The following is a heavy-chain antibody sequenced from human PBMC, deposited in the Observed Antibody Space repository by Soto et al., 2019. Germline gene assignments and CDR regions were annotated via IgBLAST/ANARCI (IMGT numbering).Heavy chain of an antibody. CDR1: GFTFNKYT. J-gene: IGHJ4*02. Sequence: EVQLVESGGGLVQSGGSLRLTCAAAGFTFNKYTMNWFRQSPGKGLEWLSYISGGGGTMFYADSEKGRVTISRDNAKNSRSLQMDSLRAEDTAVYYCGRDNSGSYSIDYWGQGTLVTVSS. CDR2: ISGGGGTM. CDR3: GRDNSGSYSIDY. V-gene: IGHV3-48*04. D-gene: IGHD1-26*01.